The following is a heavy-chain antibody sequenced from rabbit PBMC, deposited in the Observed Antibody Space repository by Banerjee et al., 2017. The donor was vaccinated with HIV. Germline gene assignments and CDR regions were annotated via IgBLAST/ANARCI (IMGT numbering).Heavy chain of an antibody. J-gene: IGHJ4*01. CDR1: GFSLSNKYV. Sequence: QEQLEESGGDLVKPEGSLTLTCTASGFSLSNKYVMCWVRQDPGNGLEWIACINTISGDTVCGTWAKGRFTISKASWTTVTLQMTSLTDADTASCFCARDLAGVIGWHFNLWGPGSLVTV. CDR2: INTISGDT. CDR3: ARDLAGVIGWHFNL. V-gene: IGHV1S45*01. D-gene: IGHD4-1*01.